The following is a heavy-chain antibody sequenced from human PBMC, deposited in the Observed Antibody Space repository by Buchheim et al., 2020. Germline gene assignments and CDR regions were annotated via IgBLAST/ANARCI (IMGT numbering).Heavy chain of an antibody. V-gene: IGHV5-51*01. CDR2: IYPGDSDT. CDR3: ARAYCGGDCSHYWYFDL. J-gene: IGHJ2*01. Sequence: EVQLVQSGTEVKKPGESLKISCKGSGYSFSSYWIGWVRQMPGRGLEWMGIIYPGDSDTRYSPSFQGQVTISADKSIRTVYLQWSSLKASDTAMYYCARAYCGGDCSHYWYFDLWGRGTL. D-gene: IGHD2-21*02. CDR1: GYSFSSYW.